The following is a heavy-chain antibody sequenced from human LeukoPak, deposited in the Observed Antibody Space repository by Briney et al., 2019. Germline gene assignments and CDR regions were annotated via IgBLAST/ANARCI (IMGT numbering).Heavy chain of an antibody. CDR1: GFTFSSYS. CDR2: ISSSSSTI. J-gene: IGHJ3*02. V-gene: IGHV3-48*01. Sequence: GGSLRLSCAASGFTFSSYSMNWVRQAPGKGLEWVSYISSSSSTIYYADSVKGRFTISRDNSKNTLYLQMNSLRAEDTAVYYCARDLVQGVITDAFDIWGQGTMVTVSS. D-gene: IGHD3-10*01. CDR3: ARDLVQGVITDAFDI.